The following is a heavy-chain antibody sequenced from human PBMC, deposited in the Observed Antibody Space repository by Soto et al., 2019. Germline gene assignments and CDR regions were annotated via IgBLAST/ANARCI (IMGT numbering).Heavy chain of an antibody. Sequence: QVQLVQSGAEVKKPGASVRVSCKASGYTFTNYGITWVRQAPGQGLEWIGWISTHNGNTKYAQNLQGRVIMTTDTSTTTAYMDLRSLRFYDTAVYYCARDLDCTSTGCYAAWFDPWGQGTLVTVSS. J-gene: IGHJ5*02. CDR3: ARDLDCTSTGCYAAWFDP. CDR2: ISTHNGNT. D-gene: IGHD2-2*01. CDR1: GYTFTNYG. V-gene: IGHV1-18*01.